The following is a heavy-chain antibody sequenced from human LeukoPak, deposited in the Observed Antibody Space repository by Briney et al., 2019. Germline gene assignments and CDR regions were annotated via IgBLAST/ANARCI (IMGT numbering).Heavy chain of an antibody. J-gene: IGHJ6*04. V-gene: IGHV3-23*01. D-gene: IGHD3-10*01. CDR2: ISGSGGST. Sequence: GGSLRLSCAASGFTFSSYAMRWVRQAPGKGLEWVSAISGSGGSTYYADCVKGRFTISRDNSKNTLYLQMNSLRAEDTAVYYCAKAGLVRGGSMDVWGKGTTVTVSS. CDR1: GFTFSSYA. CDR3: AKAGLVRGGSMDV.